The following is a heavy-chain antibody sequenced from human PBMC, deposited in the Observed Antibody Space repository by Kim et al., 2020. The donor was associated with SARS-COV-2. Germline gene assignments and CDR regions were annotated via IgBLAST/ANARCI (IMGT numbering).Heavy chain of an antibody. CDR2: IDPSDSYT. CDR1: GYSFTSYW. J-gene: IGHJ6*02. D-gene: IGHD5-18*01. CDR3: ARPSGYSYGYYYYGMDV. V-gene: IGHV5-10-1*01. Sequence: GESLKISCKGSGYSFTSYWISWVRQMPGKGLEWMGRIDPSDSYTNYSPSFQGHVTISADKSISTAYLQWSSLKASDTAMYYCARPSGYSYGYYYYGMDVWGQGTTVTVSS.